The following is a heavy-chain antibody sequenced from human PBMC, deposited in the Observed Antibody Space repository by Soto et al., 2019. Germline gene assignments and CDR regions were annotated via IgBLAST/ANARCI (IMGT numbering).Heavy chain of an antibody. J-gene: IGHJ4*02. Sequence: GGSLRLSCAASGFTFDDYAMHWVRQAPGKGLEWVSGISWNSGSIGYADSVKGRFTISRDNAKNSLYLQMNSLRAEDTALYYCAKAVSREYSSSSSLRLDYFDYWGQGTLVTVSS. CDR1: GFTFDDYA. D-gene: IGHD6-6*01. V-gene: IGHV3-9*01. CDR2: ISWNSGSI. CDR3: AKAVSREYSSSSSLRLDYFDY.